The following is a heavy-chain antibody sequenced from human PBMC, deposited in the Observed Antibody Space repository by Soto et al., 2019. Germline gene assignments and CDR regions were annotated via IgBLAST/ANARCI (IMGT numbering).Heavy chain of an antibody. D-gene: IGHD6-13*01. CDR2: IYPGDSDT. CDR1: WCSFTSYW. V-gene: IGHV5-51*01. Sequence: PGESLKIPRRGSWCSFTSYWIGWVRQIPRKGLEWMGIIYPGDSDTRYSPSFQGQVTISADKSISTAYLQWSSLKASDTAMYYCARRGRQTSSTNYYYYYGMDVWGQGTTVTVSS. CDR3: ARRGRQTSSTNYYYYYGMDV. J-gene: IGHJ6*02.